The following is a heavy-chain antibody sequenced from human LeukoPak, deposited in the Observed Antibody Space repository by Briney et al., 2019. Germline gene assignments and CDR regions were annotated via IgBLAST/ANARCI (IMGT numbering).Heavy chain of an antibody. V-gene: IGHV7-4-1*02. CDR2: INTKTGKV. D-gene: IGHD5-24*01. Sequence: ASVKVSCKASGGTFSSYAISWVRQAPGQGLEWMGSINTKTGKVPYGQAFKGRVVFSLDSGASTAYLQISNLKAEDTAVYYCARVRWLQYDYDTFDFWGQGTAISVSS. CDR1: GGTFSSYA. CDR3: ARVRWLQYDYDTFDF. J-gene: IGHJ3*01.